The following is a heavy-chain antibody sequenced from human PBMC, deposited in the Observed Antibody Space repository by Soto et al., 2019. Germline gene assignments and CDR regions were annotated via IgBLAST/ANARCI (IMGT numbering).Heavy chain of an antibody. Sequence: ASVKVSCKASGYTFTSYGISWVRQAPGQGLEWMGWINAYNGNTNYAQRLQGRVIMTTDRSTPTAYMELRSLRFGDTDVYDCARVSRQVAAMVHRLNYWGQGTLVTVSS. D-gene: IGHD5-18*01. V-gene: IGHV1-18*01. J-gene: IGHJ4*02. CDR2: INAYNGNT. CDR3: ARVSRQVAAMVHRLNY. CDR1: GYTFTSYG.